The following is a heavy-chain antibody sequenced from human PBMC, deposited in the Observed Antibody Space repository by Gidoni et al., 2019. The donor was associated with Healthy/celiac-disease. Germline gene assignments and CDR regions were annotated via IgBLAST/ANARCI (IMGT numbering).Heavy chain of an antibody. Sequence: QVQLVESGGGVVQPGRSLRLSCAASGFPFSSYGRHWVRQAPGKGLEWVAVISYDGSNKYYADSVKGRFTISRDNSKNTLYLQMNSLRAEDTAVYYCAKEGYMAGTWVYYCYGMDVWGQGTTVTVSS. J-gene: IGHJ6*02. CDR2: ISYDGSNK. CDR1: GFPFSSYG. CDR3: AKEGYMAGTWVYYCYGMDV. V-gene: IGHV3-30*18. D-gene: IGHD6-19*01.